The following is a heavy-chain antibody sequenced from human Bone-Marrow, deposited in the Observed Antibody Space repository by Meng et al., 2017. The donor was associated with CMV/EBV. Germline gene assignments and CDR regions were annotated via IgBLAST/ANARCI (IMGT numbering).Heavy chain of an antibody. CDR2: ISTSNGNT. CDR3: ARDMYGSGSYYYGMDV. V-gene: IGHV1-18*01. D-gene: IGHD3-10*01. J-gene: IGHJ6*02. Sequence: ASVKGSGKASGYTFSSYGFSWVRQAPGQGLEWMGWISTSNGNTIYAQKIQDRVTMTRETSTSTVYMELRSLRSDDTAVYYCARDMYGSGSYYYGMDVWGQGTTVTVSS. CDR1: GYTFSSYG.